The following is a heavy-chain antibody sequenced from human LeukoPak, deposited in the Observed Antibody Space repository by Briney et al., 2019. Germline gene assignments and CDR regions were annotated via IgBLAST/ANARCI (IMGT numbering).Heavy chain of an antibody. CDR1: GYTFTGYY. Sequence: ASVNVSCKASGYTFTGYYIHWVRQAPGQGLERMGWISPNSGATNYAQKFQGRVTMTRDTSISTAYMELSRLASDDTAVYYCARGLGYCNIPDCPARVYCFDYWGQGTLVTVSS. CDR3: ARGLGYCNIPDCPARVYCFDY. D-gene: IGHD2-15*01. V-gene: IGHV1-2*02. CDR2: ISPNSGAT. J-gene: IGHJ4*02.